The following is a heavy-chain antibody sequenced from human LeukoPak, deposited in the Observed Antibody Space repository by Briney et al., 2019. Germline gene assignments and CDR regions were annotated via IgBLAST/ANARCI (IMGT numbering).Heavy chain of an antibody. J-gene: IGHJ5*02. Sequence: ASVKVSCKASGYTFTGYYMHWVRQAPGQGLEWMGWINPNSGGTNYAQKFQGRVTMTRDTSISTAYMELSRLRSDDTAVYYCAWMDYYDSSGYGYWFDPWGQGTLVTVSS. CDR1: GYTFTGYY. CDR3: AWMDYYDSSGYGYWFDP. CDR2: INPNSGGT. V-gene: IGHV1-2*02. D-gene: IGHD3-22*01.